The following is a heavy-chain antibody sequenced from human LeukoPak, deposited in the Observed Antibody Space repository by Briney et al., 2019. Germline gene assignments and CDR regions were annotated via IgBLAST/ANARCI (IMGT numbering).Heavy chain of an antibody. CDR3: ARDRDYAFDY. V-gene: IGHV3-48*02. CDR2: ISSGSGTI. D-gene: IGHD4-17*01. J-gene: IGHJ4*02. Sequence: GGSLRLSCAASGFTFSSYSMTWVRQAPGKGLEWVSYISSGSGTIYYADSVKGRFTISRDNAKNSLYLQMDSLRDEDTAVYYCARDRDYAFDYWGQGTLVTVSS. CDR1: GFTFSSYS.